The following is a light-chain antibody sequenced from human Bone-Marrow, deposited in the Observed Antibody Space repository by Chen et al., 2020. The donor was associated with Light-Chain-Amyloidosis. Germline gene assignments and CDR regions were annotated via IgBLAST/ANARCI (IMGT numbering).Light chain of an antibody. V-gene: IGLV3-21*02. CDR1: NIGSTS. Sequence: SYVLTQPSSVSVAPGQKATIACGGNNIGSTSVHWYQQTPGQAPLLVVYDDSDRPSGIPARLSGSNSGNTATLTISRVEAGDEADYYCQVWDRSSDRPVFGGGTKLTVL. CDR3: QVWDRSSDRPV. J-gene: IGLJ3*02. CDR2: DDS.